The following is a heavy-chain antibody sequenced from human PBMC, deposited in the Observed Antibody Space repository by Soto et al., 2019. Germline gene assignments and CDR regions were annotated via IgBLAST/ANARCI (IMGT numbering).Heavy chain of an antibody. CDR3: ARTSGWKLTLYYFDF. V-gene: IGHV3-11*01. J-gene: IGHJ4*02. D-gene: IGHD6-19*01. CDR1: GFTFSDYY. CDR2: ISSSGSTI. Sequence: QVQLVESGGGLVKPGGSLRLSCAASGFTFSDYYMIWIRQAPGKGLEWVSYISSSGSTIYYADSVKGRFTISRDNPKIYPYLQMNSLRAEDTAVYYCARTSGWKLTLYYFDFWGQGTLVTVSS.